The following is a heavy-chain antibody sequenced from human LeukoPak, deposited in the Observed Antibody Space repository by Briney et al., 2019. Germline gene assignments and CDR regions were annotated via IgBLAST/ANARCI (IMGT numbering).Heavy chain of an antibody. CDR1: GFTLSSYW. CDR2: INSDGSNT. Sequence: ETGGSLRLSCAASGFTLSSYWMHWVRQAPGKGLVWVSCINSDGSNTRYADSVKGRFTISRDNAKNTLYLQMDSLRAEDTGVYYCARSNQADDYWGQGTLVTVSS. CDR3: ARSNQADDY. D-gene: IGHD1-14*01. J-gene: IGHJ4*02. V-gene: IGHV3-74*01.